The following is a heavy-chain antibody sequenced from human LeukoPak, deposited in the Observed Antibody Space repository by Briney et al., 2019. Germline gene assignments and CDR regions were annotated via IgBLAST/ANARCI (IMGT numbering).Heavy chain of an antibody. J-gene: IGHJ4*02. V-gene: IGHV5-51*01. CDR2: IYPGDSDT. D-gene: IGHD6-13*01. CDR1: GYSFTNYW. CDR3: ARFALTSSLDY. Sequence: GESLKISCKGSGYSFTNYWIGWVRQMPGKGLEWMGIIYPGDSDTRYSPSFQGQVTISADKSISTAYLHWSGLKASDTAIYYCARFALTSSLDYWGQGTLVTVSS.